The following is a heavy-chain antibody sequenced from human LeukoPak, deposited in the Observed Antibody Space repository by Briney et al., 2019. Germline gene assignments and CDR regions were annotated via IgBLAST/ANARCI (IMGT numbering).Heavy chain of an antibody. J-gene: IGHJ4*02. Sequence: PGGSLRLSCSASGFIISDYAMHWVRQAPGKGLEYVSGISANGGSTYYADSAKGRFTISRDTSKNTLYLQVSSLRAEDTAMYYCVKDLYKGDSASWYFFHYWGQGTPVTVSS. CDR1: GFIISDYA. CDR3: VKDLYKGDSASWYFFHY. D-gene: IGHD6-13*01. V-gene: IGHV3-64D*06. CDR2: ISANGGST.